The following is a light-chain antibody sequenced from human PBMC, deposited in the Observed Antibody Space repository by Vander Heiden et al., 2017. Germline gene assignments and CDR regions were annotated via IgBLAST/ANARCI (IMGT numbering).Light chain of an antibody. J-gene: IGKJ2*01. CDR2: SAS. V-gene: IGKV1-39*01. Sequence: DIQMTQSPSVLSASVGDRVTIACRATQNIKTYLNWYQQEPGKAPKLLIYSASSSSTWVPSRFSGSGSGPDFSLTIDGLRPEDFATYFCQQSFSTPYTFGQGTNLEI. CDR1: QNIKTY. CDR3: QQSFSTPYT.